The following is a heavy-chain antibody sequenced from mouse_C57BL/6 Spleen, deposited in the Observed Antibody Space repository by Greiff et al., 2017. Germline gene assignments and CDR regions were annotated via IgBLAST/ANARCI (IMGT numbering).Heavy chain of an antibody. CDR1: GYTFTSYW. CDR2: IHPNSGST. J-gene: IGHJ2*01. CDR3: AREAYCFDY. V-gene: IGHV1-64*01. Sequence: QVQLQQPGAELVKPGASVKLSCKASGYTFTSYWMHWVKQRPGQGLEWIGMIHPNSGSTKYNEKFKSKATLTVDKSSSTAYMQLSSLTSEDSAVYYCAREAYCFDYWGQGTTLTVSS.